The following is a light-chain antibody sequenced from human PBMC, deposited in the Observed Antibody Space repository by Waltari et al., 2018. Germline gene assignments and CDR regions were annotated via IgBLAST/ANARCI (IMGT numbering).Light chain of an antibody. J-gene: IGKJ5*01. CDR3: QPYDTLPPIT. CDR2: DVS. V-gene: IGKV1-33*01. CDR1: QDINNY. Sequence: DIQMTQSPSSLSVSVGDRVTITCQASQDINNYLNWWQQKPGKAPKLLIYDVSNLDTGVQSRFSGSGSGTDFIFTINSLQPEDIATYYCQPYDTLPPITFGQGTRLEIK.